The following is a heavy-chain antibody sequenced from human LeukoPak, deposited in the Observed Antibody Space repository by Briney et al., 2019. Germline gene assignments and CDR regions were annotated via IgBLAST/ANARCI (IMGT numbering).Heavy chain of an antibody. CDR2: INPNSGGT. Sequence: ASVKVSCKASGYTFTGYYMHWVRQAPGQGLEGMGWINPNSGGTNYAQKFQGRVTMTRDTSISTAYMELSRLRSDDTAVYYCARLTSSSWYVADYWGQGTLVSVSS. CDR3: ARLTSSSWYVADY. D-gene: IGHD6-13*01. J-gene: IGHJ4*02. V-gene: IGHV1-2*02. CDR1: GYTFTGYY.